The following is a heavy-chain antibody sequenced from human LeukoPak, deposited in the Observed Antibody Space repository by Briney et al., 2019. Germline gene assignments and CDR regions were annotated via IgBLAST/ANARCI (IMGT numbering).Heavy chain of an antibody. CDR3: ARFEGYCSGGSCATHNWFDP. J-gene: IGHJ5*02. CDR1: GGTFSSYA. CDR2: IIPILGIA. V-gene: IGHV1-69*04. D-gene: IGHD2-15*01. Sequence: SVKVSCKASGGTFSSYAISWVRQAPGQGLKWMGRIIPILGIANYAQKFQGRVTITADKSTSTAYMELSSLRSEDTAVYYCARFEGYCSGGSCATHNWFDPWGQGTLVTVSS.